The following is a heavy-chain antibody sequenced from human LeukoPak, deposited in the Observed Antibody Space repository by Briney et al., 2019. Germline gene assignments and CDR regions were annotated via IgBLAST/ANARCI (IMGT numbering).Heavy chain of an antibody. J-gene: IGHJ4*02. Sequence: ASVKVSCKASGGTFSSYAISWVRQAPGQGLEWMGRIIPILGIANYAQKFQGRVTITADKSTSTAYMELSSLRSEGTAVYYCARDSSGDFDYWGQGTLVTVSS. CDR2: IIPILGIA. CDR1: GGTFSSYA. D-gene: IGHD6-19*01. CDR3: ARDSSGDFDY. V-gene: IGHV1-69*04.